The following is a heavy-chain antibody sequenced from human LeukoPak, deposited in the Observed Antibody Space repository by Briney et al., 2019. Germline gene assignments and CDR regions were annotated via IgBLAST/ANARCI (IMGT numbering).Heavy chain of an antibody. V-gene: IGHV4-34*01. J-gene: IGHJ4*02. CDR3: ARHRDSSGYYRGPSFDY. D-gene: IGHD3-22*01. CDR1: GGSLSGYY. CDR2: INHSGST. Sequence: SETLSLTCAVYGGSLSGYYWSWIRQPPGKGLEWIGEINHSGSTNYNPSLKSRVTISVDTSKNQFSLKLSSVTAADTAVYYCARHRDSSGYYRGPSFDYWGQGTLVTVSS.